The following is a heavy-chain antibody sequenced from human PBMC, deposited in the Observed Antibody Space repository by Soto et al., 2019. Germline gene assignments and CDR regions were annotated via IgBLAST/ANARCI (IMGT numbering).Heavy chain of an antibody. CDR3: AKIIAARAYYYYYGMDV. V-gene: IGHV3-30*18. D-gene: IGHD6-6*01. Sequence: GGSLRLSCAASGFTFSSYGMHWVRQAPGKGLEWVAVISYDGSNKYYADSVKGRFAISRDNSKNTLYLQMNSLRAEDTAVYYCAKIIAARAYYYYYGMDVWGQGTTVTVSS. CDR1: GFTFSSYG. CDR2: ISYDGSNK. J-gene: IGHJ6*02.